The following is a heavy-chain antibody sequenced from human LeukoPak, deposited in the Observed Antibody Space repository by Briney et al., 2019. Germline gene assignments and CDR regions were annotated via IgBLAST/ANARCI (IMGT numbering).Heavy chain of an antibody. V-gene: IGHV3-30*02. CDR3: AKESRITIFGVVNRSYFDY. Sequence: PGGSLRLSCAASGFTFSSYGMHWVRQAPGKGLEWVAFIRYDGSNKYYADSVKGRFTISRDNSKNTLYLQMNSLRAEDTAVYYCAKESRITIFGVVNRSYFDYWGQGTLVTVSS. CDR2: IRYDGSNK. D-gene: IGHD3-3*01. CDR1: GFTFSSYG. J-gene: IGHJ4*02.